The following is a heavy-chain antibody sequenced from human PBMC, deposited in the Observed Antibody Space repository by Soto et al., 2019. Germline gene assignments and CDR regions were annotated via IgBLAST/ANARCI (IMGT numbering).Heavy chain of an antibody. CDR3: ARDSTGYSSSWLYYYYYFMDV. Sequence: GASVKVSCKASGYTFTSYYMHWVRQAPGQGLEWMGIINPSGGSTSYAQKFQGRVTMTRDTSTSTVYMELSSLRSEDTAVYYCARDSTGYSSSWLYYYYYFMDVWGKGTTVTVSS. V-gene: IGHV1-46*01. CDR2: INPSGGST. CDR1: GYTFTSYY. D-gene: IGHD6-13*01. J-gene: IGHJ6*03.